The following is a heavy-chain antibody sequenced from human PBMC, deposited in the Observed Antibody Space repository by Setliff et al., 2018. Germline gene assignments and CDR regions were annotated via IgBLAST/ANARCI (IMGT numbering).Heavy chain of an antibody. CDR1: GFTFSSYA. J-gene: IGHJ5*02. CDR2: ISYDGTIT. V-gene: IGHV3-30*04. D-gene: IGHD2-21*02. Sequence: GGSLRLSCAASGFTFSSYAMHWVRQAPGKGLEWVAVISYDGTITHYVDSVKGRFSISRDNSQNTLYLQMNSLRAEDTAVYYCVRGGEGRDDSNSGSWGQGTLVTVSS. CDR3: VRGGEGRDDSNSGS.